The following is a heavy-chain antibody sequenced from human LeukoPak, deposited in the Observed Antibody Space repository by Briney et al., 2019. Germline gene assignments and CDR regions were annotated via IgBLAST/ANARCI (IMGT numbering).Heavy chain of an antibody. J-gene: IGHJ5*02. Sequence: PSETLSLTCAVYGGSFSGYYWSWIRQPPGKGLEWIGEINHSGSTYYNPSLKSRVTISVDTSKNQFSLKLSSVTAADTAVYYCARVEVGQYDFWSGYRAGRAWFDPWGQGTLVTVSS. CDR1: GGSFSGYY. CDR3: ARVEVGQYDFWSGYRAGRAWFDP. D-gene: IGHD3-3*01. V-gene: IGHV4-34*01. CDR2: INHSGST.